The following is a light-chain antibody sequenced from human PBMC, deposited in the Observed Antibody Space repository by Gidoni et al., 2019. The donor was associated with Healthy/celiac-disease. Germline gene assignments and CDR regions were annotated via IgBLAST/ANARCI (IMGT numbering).Light chain of an antibody. J-gene: IGKJ4*01. CDR1: QSISSY. Sequence: DIQMTQSPSPLSATVGDRVTITCRASQSISSYLNWYQQKPGKAPKLLIYAASSLQSGVPSRFSGSGSGTDFTLTISSLQPEDFATYYCQQSYSTPRGFGGGTKVEIK. V-gene: IGKV1-39*01. CDR3: QQSYSTPRG. CDR2: AAS.